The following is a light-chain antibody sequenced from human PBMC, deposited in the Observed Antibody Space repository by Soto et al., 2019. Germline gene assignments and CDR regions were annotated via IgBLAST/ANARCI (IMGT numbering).Light chain of an antibody. CDR3: QQYGSSPIT. CDR1: QSVSSNF. CDR2: GAS. J-gene: IGKJ5*01. Sequence: EIVLTQSPGTLSLSPGERATLSCRASQSVSSNFLAWYQQKSGQAPRLLIYGASSRATGIPDRFTGSGSGTDLPITISRLEPEDFAAYYCQQYGSSPITFGQGTRLDIK. V-gene: IGKV3-20*01.